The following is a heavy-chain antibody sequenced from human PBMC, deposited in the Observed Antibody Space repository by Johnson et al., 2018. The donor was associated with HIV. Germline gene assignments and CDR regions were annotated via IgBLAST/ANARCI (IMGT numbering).Heavy chain of an antibody. CDR3: ARAYYDIFTGRDDAFDI. J-gene: IGHJ3*02. CDR1: GFTFSDYY. V-gene: IGHV3-11*04. Sequence: QVQLVESGGGLVKPGGSLRLYCAASGFTFSDYYMSWIRQAPGKGLEWVSYISSSGSSIFYADSVKGRFTISRDNAKNSLYLQMNSLRAEDTAGYYCARAYYDIFTGRDDAFDIWGQGTMVTVSS. D-gene: IGHD3-9*01. CDR2: ISSSGSSI.